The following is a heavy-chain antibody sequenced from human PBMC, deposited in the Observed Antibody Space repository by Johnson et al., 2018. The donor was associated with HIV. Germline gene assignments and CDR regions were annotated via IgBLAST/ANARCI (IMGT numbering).Heavy chain of an antibody. V-gene: IGHV3-20*04. J-gene: IGHJ3*02. CDR3: ARQHYYGSGSYPGAFDI. Sequence: MLLVESGGVVVQPGGSLRLSCAASGFTFDDYGMSWVRQAPGKGLEWVSGINWNGGSTGYADSVKCRFTISRDNAKNSLYLQMNSLRAEDTALYYCARQHYYGSGSYPGAFDIWGQWTMVTVSS. CDR2: INWNGGST. CDR1: GFTFDDYG. D-gene: IGHD3-10*01.